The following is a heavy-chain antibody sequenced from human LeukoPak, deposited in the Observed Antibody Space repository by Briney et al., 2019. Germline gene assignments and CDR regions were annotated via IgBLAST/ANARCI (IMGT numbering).Heavy chain of an antibody. V-gene: IGHV1-2*02. CDR3: ARDEQFGEYNYGTIDY. Sequence: ASVKVSFKASGYTFTDYYFHWVRQAPGQGLEWMGWINPNSGGTNYAQKFQGRVTMTRDTSISTAYMELSRLRSDDTAVYYCARDEQFGEYNYGTIDYWGQGTLVTVSS. J-gene: IGHJ4*02. CDR2: INPNSGGT. CDR1: GYTFTDYY. D-gene: IGHD5-18*01.